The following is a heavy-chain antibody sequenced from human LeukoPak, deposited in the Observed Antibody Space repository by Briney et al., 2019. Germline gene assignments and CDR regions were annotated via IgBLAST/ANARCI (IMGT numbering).Heavy chain of an antibody. CDR3: ARGQGYYDSSGYYLDAFDI. V-gene: IGHV3-11*04. Sequence: GGSLRLSCAASGFTFSDYYMSWIRQAPGKGLECISYISSSSSTIYYADSVKGRFTISRDNAKNSLYLQMNSLRAEDTAVYYCARGQGYYDSSGYYLDAFDIWGQGTMVTVSS. J-gene: IGHJ3*02. CDR1: GFTFSDYY. D-gene: IGHD3-22*01. CDR2: ISSSSSTI.